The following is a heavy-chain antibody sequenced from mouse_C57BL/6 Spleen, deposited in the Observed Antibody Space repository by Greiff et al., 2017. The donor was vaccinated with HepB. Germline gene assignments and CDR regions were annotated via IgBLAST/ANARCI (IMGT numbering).Heavy chain of an antibody. J-gene: IGHJ4*01. CDR3: ARLYYGIYAMDY. CDR2: ISSGSSTI. V-gene: IGHV5-17*01. D-gene: IGHD1-2*01. CDR1: GFTFSDYG. Sequence: EVNVVESGGGLVKPGGSLKLSCAASGFTFSDYGMHWVRQAPEKGLEWVAYISSGSSTIYYADTVKGRFTISRDNAKNTLFLQMTSLRSEDTAMYYCARLYYGIYAMDYWGQGTSVTVSS.